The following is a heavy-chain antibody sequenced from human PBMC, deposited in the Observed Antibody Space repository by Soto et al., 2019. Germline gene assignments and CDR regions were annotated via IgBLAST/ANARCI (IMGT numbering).Heavy chain of an antibody. CDR3: ARLIGYSSGWFDF. J-gene: IGHJ4*02. Sequence: GPEVKKPGASVKVSCKASGYRFANHGITWVRQAPGQGLEWMGWISTFNGNTNYAQRFQGRVTMTIDTSTNTAYMELRSLSSDDTALYYCARLIGYSSGWFDFWGQGTLVTVSS. V-gene: IGHV1-18*04. CDR2: ISTFNGNT. D-gene: IGHD6-19*01. CDR1: GYRFANHG.